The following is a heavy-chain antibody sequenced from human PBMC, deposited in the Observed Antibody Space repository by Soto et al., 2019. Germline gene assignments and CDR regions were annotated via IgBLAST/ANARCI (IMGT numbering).Heavy chain of an antibody. CDR1: GGSISSGGYY. CDR2: LYYSGST. CDR3: VSGTEVSPSWDV. V-gene: IGHV4-31*03. Sequence: QVQLQESGPGLVKPSQTLSLTCTVSGGSISSGGYYWSWIRQHPGKGLEWIGYLYYSGSTYYNPSLKSRVTISVDTSKNQFSLKLSSVPAADTAVYYCVSGTEVSPSWDVWGQGTTLTVSS. J-gene: IGHJ6*02. D-gene: IGHD1-26*01.